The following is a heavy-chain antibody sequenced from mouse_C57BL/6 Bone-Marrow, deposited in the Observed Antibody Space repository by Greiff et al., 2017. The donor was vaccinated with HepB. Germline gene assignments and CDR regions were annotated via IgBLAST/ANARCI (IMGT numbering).Heavy chain of an antibody. CDR1: GYTFTDYN. D-gene: IGHD1-1*01. Sequence: EVQLVESGPELVKPGASVKIPCKASGYTFTDYNMDWVKQSHGKSLEWIGDINPNNGGTIYNQKFKGKATLTVDKSSSTAYMELRSLTSEDTAVYYCARSNYGSGVFDYWGQGTTLTVSS. CDR2: INPNNGGT. CDR3: ARSNYGSGVFDY. V-gene: IGHV1-18*01. J-gene: IGHJ2*01.